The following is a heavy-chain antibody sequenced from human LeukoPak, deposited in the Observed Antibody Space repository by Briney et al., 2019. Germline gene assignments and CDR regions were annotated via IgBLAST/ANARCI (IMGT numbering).Heavy chain of an antibody. Sequence: GGSLRLSCAASGFSVSDTHMSWVRQAPGKGLEWVSAMYTGGTTYYADSVKGRFTISRDNSKNTLYLQMSSLRAEDTAIYYCAKDVRTMIRGTFDPWGQGTLVTVSS. CDR3: AKDVRTMIRGTFDP. D-gene: IGHD3-10*01. CDR2: MYTGGTT. J-gene: IGHJ5*02. V-gene: IGHV3-53*01. CDR1: GFSVSDTH.